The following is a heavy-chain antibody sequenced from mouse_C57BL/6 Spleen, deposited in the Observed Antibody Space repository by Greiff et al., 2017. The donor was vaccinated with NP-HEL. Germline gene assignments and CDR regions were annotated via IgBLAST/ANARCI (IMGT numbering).Heavy chain of an antibody. D-gene: IGHD3-2*02. Sequence: DVQLQESGPGMVKPSQSLSLTCTVTGYSITSGYDWHWIRHFPGNKLEWMGYISYSGSTNYNPSLKSRISITHDTSKNHFFLKLNSVTTEDTATYYCARGASSGPWFAYWGQGTLVTVSA. J-gene: IGHJ3*01. CDR3: ARGASSGPWFAY. CDR1: GYSITSGYD. V-gene: IGHV3-1*01. CDR2: ISYSGST.